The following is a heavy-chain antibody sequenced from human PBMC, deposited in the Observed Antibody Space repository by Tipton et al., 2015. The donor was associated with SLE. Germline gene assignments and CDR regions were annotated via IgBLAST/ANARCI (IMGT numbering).Heavy chain of an antibody. CDR1: GGSISSSSYY. CDR3: ALLLRDWFDP. J-gene: IGHJ5*02. CDR2: IYISGNI. V-gene: IGHV4-61*05. Sequence: TLSLTCTASGGSISSSSYYWGWIRQPPGKGLEWIGYIYISGNIYYNPSLKSRVSMSVDTSKNQFSLKLSSVTAADTAVYYCALLLRDWFDPWGQGTLVTVSS. D-gene: IGHD3-10*01.